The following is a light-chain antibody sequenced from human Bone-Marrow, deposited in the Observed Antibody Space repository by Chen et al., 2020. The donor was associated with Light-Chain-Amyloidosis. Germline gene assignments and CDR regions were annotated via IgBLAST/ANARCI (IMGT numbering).Light chain of an antibody. CDR3: QSYDSSLSGWV. Sequence: QSVLTQPPSVSGAPGQRVTISCTGSSSNIGAGYDVHWYQQLPGTAPKLLIYGNSNRPSGVPDRFSVSNSGTAASLSITGLQADDEADYYCQSYDSSLSGWVFGTGTKVTVL. CDR1: SSNIGAGYD. V-gene: IGLV1-40*01. CDR2: GNS. J-gene: IGLJ1*01.